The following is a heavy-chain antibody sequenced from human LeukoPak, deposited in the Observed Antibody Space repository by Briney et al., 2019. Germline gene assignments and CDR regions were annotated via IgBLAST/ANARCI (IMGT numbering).Heavy chain of an antibody. V-gene: IGHV3-74*01. CDR1: GFTFSSYW. CDR3: AREQQLVPDTFDP. Sequence: GGSLRLSCAASGFTFSSYWMHWVRQAPGKGLVWVSRINSDGSSTSCADSVKGRFTISRDNAKNTLYLQMNSLRAEDTAVYYCAREQQLVPDTFDPWGQGTLVTVSS. J-gene: IGHJ5*02. CDR2: INSDGSST. D-gene: IGHD6-13*01.